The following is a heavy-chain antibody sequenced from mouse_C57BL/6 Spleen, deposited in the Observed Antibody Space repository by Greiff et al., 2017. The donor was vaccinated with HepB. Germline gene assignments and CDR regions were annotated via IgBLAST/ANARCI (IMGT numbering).Heavy chain of an antibody. CDR1: GYSFTDYN. J-gene: IGHJ4*01. CDR2: INPNYGTT. CDR3: ASRRGPTANYCAFDY. V-gene: IGHV1-39*01. Sequence: EVQLQQSGPELVKPGASVKISCKASGYSFTDYNMNWVKQSNGKSLEWIGVINPNYGTTSYNQKFKGKATLTVDKSSSTASMPLNSLTSDDAAVYYCASRRGPTANYCAFDYWGQGTSVTVSS. D-gene: IGHD1-2*01.